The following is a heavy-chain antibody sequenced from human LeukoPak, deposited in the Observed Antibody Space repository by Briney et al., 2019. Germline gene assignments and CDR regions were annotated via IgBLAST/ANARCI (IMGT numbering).Heavy chain of an antibody. CDR2: ISYSGST. CDR3: AKSNGYGLVDI. CDR1: GGSISNYD. J-gene: IGHJ3*02. D-gene: IGHD3-10*01. V-gene: IGHV4-59*12. Sequence: SETLSLTCTVSGGSISNYDWSWIRQPPGKGLEWIGYISYSGSTNYNPSLKSRVTISLDTSRNQFSLKLNSVTAADTAVYYCAKSNGYGLVDIWGQGTMVTVSS.